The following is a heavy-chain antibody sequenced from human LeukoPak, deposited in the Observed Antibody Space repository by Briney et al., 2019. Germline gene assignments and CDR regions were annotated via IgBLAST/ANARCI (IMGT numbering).Heavy chain of an antibody. D-gene: IGHD3-10*01. V-gene: IGHV4-38-2*02. CDR3: ARRGSWGPFDY. CDR2: IYHSGST. CDR1: GYSISSGYY. J-gene: IGHJ4*02. Sequence: SETLSLTCTVSGYSISSGYYWGWIRQPPGKGLEWIGSIYHSGSTYYNLSLKSRVTISVDTSKNQFSLKLSSVTAADTAVYYCARRGSWGPFDYWGQGTLVTVSS.